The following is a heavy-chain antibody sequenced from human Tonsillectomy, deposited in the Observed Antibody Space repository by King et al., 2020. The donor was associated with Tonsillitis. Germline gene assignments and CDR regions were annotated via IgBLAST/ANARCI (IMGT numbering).Heavy chain of an antibody. CDR3: ATRLKENGYDYGLKY. V-gene: IGHV4-30-4*01. CDR2: IHYSGNT. CDR1: GGSVSSGDNA. D-gene: IGHD5-12*01. Sequence: VQLQESGPGLVKPSETLSLTCTVSGGSVSSGDNAWTWVRLPPGKGLEWIGYIHYSGNTYYDTSFKSRVIISQDTSKRQISLNLYSVTAADTAIYYCATRLKENGYDYGLKYWGQGILVTVSS. J-gene: IGHJ4*02.